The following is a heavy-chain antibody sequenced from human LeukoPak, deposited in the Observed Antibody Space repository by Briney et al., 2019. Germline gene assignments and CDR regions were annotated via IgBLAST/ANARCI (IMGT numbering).Heavy chain of an antibody. J-gene: IGHJ4*02. Sequence: GRSLRLSCAASEFTFSSYGMHWVRQAPGKGLEWVAVISYDGSNKYYADSVKGRFTISRDNSKNTLYLQMNSLRAEDTAVYYCAKEKPRYSYGTGSFDYWGQGTLVTVSS. D-gene: IGHD5-18*01. CDR2: ISYDGSNK. CDR3: AKEKPRYSYGTGSFDY. V-gene: IGHV3-30*18. CDR1: EFTFSSYG.